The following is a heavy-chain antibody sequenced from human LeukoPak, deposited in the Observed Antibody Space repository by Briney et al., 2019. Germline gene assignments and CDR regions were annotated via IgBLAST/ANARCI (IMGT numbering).Heavy chain of an antibody. CDR1: GFTFSSYH. Sequence: GGSLRLSCAASGFTFSSYHMNWVRQAPGKGLEWLSYIHSTSGSIHYADSVKGRFTISRDNAKNSLYLRMNSLRAEDTAVYYCSRVVQDVTGADYWGQGTLVIVPS. J-gene: IGHJ4*02. CDR2: IHSTSGSI. D-gene: IGHD3-9*01. V-gene: IGHV3-48*01. CDR3: SRVVQDVTGADY.